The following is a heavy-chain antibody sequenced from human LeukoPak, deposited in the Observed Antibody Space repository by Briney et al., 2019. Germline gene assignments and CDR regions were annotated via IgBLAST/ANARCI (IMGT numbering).Heavy chain of an antibody. Sequence: PSETLSLTCTVSGGSISSSSYYWSWIRQPAGKGLEWIGRIYTSGSTNYNPSLKSRVTMSVDTSKNQFSLKLSSVTAADTAVYYCARDGVPAAMRYYYYYMDVWGKGTTVTVSS. D-gene: IGHD2-2*01. CDR3: ARDGVPAAMRYYYYYMDV. CDR1: GGSISSSSYY. V-gene: IGHV4-61*02. CDR2: IYTSGST. J-gene: IGHJ6*03.